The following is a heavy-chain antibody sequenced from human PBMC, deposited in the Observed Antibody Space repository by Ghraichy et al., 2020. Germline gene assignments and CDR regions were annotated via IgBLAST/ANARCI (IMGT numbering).Heavy chain of an antibody. CDR3: VRATIGETYYGHYYGMDV. CDR1: GLTVSNNY. CDR2: IYTSGTS. J-gene: IGHJ6*01. V-gene: IGHV3-53*04. Sequence: GGSLNISCAASGLTVSNNYMNWVRQAPGKGLEWVSIIYTSGTSYYADSVRGRFTISRHISKNTFYLQMNSLRLEDTARYYCVRATIGETYYGHYYGMDVWGQGTTVSVSS. D-gene: IGHD1-26*01.